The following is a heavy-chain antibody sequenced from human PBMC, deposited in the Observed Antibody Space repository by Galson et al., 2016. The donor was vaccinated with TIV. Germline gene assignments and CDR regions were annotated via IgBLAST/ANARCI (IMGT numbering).Heavy chain of an antibody. Sequence: SVKVSCKASGGSFSSYVISWVRQAPGQGLEWMGGIIPLFGSANYAQKFQGRVTITADESTSTAYMELSRLRSEDTAIYYCATDRNTAMDTYYYYYGVDVWGQGTTVTVSS. CDR1: GGSFSSYV. D-gene: IGHD5-18*01. J-gene: IGHJ6*02. V-gene: IGHV1-69*13. CDR3: ATDRNTAMDTYYYYYGVDV. CDR2: IIPLFGSA.